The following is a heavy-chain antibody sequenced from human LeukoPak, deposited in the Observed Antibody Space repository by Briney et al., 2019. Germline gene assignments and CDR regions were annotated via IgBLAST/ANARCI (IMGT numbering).Heavy chain of an antibody. Sequence: GASVKVSCKASGYTFTGYYMHRVRQAPGQGLEWMGWINPNSGGTNYAQKFQGRVTMTRDTSISTAYMELSRLRSDDTAVYYCARGGYYDFWSGYFTFDYWGQGTLVTVSS. V-gene: IGHV1-2*02. CDR1: GYTFTGYY. J-gene: IGHJ4*02. CDR3: ARGGYYDFWSGYFTFDY. CDR2: INPNSGGT. D-gene: IGHD3-3*01.